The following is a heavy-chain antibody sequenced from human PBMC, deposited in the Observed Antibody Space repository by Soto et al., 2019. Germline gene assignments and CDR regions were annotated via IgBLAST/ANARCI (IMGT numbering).Heavy chain of an antibody. CDR2: ISYDGSNK. CDR3: ARDFSNLNYYYGMDV. Sequence: GGSLRLSCAASGFTFSSYAMHWVRQAPGKGLEWVAVISYDGSNKYYADSVKGRFTISRDNSKNTLYLQMNSLRAEDTAVYYCARDFSNLNYYYGMDVWGQGTTVTVSS. J-gene: IGHJ6*02. CDR1: GFTFSSYA. D-gene: IGHD4-4*01. V-gene: IGHV3-30-3*01.